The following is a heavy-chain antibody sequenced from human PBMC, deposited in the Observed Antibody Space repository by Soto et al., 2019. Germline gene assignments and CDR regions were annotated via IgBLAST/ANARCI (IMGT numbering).Heavy chain of an antibody. V-gene: IGHV4-59*08. J-gene: IGHJ4*01. CDR2: FYYTGIT. D-gene: IGHD3-10*01. CDR1: GGSISNYY. Sequence: PSETLSLTCTVSGGSISNYYWSWIRQPPGKGLEWIGYFYYTGITNYNPSLKSRISMSVDTSKNQFSLKLSSVTAADTAVYYCARHVVESLSFGGRVQPSDYSGHGTLLTVSS. CDR3: ARHVVESLSFGGRVQPSDY.